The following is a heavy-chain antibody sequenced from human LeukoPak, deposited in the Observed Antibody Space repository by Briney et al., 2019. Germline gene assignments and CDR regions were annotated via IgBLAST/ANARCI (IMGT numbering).Heavy chain of an antibody. D-gene: IGHD3-22*01. Sequence: PGGSLRLSCAASGLTFSSYAMSWVRQAPGKGLEWVSAISGSGGSTYYADSVKGRFTISRDNAKNSLYLQMNSLRAEDTAVYYCATIGSYYYDSSSDYHFDYWGQGTLVTVSS. CDR2: ISGSGGST. CDR3: ATIGSYYYDSSSDYHFDY. J-gene: IGHJ4*02. CDR1: GLTFSSYA. V-gene: IGHV3-23*01.